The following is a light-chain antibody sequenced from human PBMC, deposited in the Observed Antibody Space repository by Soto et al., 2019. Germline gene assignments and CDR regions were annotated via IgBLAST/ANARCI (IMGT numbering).Light chain of an antibody. V-gene: IGKV1-6*01. J-gene: IGKJ1*01. Sequence: AIQMTQSPSSLSASVGDRVTITCRASQDIRNELGGYQQRPGKAPKALIYGASNLQSGVPSRYSGSGFGTNFTLTMSSLQPEDFATFYCLQDRNYPRTFGQGTKVESK. CDR3: LQDRNYPRT. CDR1: QDIRNE. CDR2: GAS.